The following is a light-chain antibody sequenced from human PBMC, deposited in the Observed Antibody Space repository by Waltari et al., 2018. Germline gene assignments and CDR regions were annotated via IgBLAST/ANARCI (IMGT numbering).Light chain of an antibody. CDR3: SSYASSSTLL. V-gene: IGLV2-18*02. J-gene: IGLJ2*01. Sequence: QAALTQSPSASGSPGQSVTISCTGTSSDIGGYNRVSWYQQHPGKAPKLMIYEVSNRPSGVSDRFSGSKSGNTASLIISGLQAEDEADYYCSSYASSSTLLFGGGTRLTVL. CDR1: SSDIGGYNR. CDR2: EVS.